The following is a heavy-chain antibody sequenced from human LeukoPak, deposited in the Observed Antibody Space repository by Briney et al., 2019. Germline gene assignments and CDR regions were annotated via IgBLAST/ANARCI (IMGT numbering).Heavy chain of an antibody. CDR1: GGYISSYY. CDR3: ARASGGSSWGYYYGMDV. V-gene: IGHV4-59*01. D-gene: IGHD2-15*01. CDR2: IYYSGST. J-gene: IGHJ6*02. Sequence: PSETLSLTCTVSGGYISSYYWSWIRQPPGKGLEWIGYIYYSGSTNYNPSLKSRVTISVDTSKNQFSLKLSSVTAADTAVYYCARASGGSSWGYYYGMDVWGQGTTVTVSS.